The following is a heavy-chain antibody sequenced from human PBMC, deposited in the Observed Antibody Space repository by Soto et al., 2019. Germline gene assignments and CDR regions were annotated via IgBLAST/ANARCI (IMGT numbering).Heavy chain of an antibody. CDR3: ARTVLYSGSTGAFDI. V-gene: IGHV4-34*01. D-gene: IGHD5-12*01. CDR2: INHSGST. J-gene: IGHJ3*02. CDR1: GGSFSGYY. Sequence: SETLSLTCAVYGGSFSGYYWTWIRQPPGKGLEWIGEINHSGSTNYNPSLKSRVTISVDTSKNQFSLKLSSVTAADTAVYYCARTVLYSGSTGAFDIWGKGKMVTVS.